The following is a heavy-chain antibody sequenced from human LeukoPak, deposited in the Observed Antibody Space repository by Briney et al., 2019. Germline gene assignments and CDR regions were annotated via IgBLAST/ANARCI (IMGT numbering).Heavy chain of an antibody. V-gene: IGHV3-43D*03. CDR1: GFTFDDYV. J-gene: IGHJ3*01. CDR3: TKGVSGGAYSGVLHAFDF. Sequence: GGSLRLSCAASGFTFDDYVMTWVRQSPGKGLEWVSLISWDGGATFYADSVEGRFTISRDNSKNFLYLQMDTLRPEDTGLYYCTKGVSGGAYSGVLHAFDFWGQGTIVTVSS. CDR2: ISWDGGAT. D-gene: IGHD1-26*01.